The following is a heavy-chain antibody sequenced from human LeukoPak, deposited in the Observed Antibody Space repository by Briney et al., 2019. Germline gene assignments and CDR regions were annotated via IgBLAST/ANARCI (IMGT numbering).Heavy chain of an antibody. V-gene: IGHV3-23*01. Sequence: GGSLRLSCAASRFTLSNYWMSWVRQAPGKGLEWVSAISGSGGSTYYADSVKGRFTISRDNSKNTLYLQMNSLRAEDTAVYYCARELRYFDWLPERLDYWGQGTLVTVSS. CDR3: ARELRYFDWLPERLDY. CDR1: RFTLSNYW. D-gene: IGHD3-9*01. CDR2: ISGSGGST. J-gene: IGHJ4*02.